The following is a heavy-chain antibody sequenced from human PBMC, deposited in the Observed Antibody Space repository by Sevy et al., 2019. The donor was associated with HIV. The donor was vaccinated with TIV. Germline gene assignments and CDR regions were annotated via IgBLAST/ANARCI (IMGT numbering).Heavy chain of an antibody. CDR2: INQDGSTQ. J-gene: IGHJ6*02. CDR1: GFTLNAYW. CDR3: ARELLSGLLGSDYYYGMDV. Sequence: GGSLRLSCAASGFTLNAYWMHWVRQAPGKGLEWLANINQDGSTQYYAASVKGRFTISRDNSKNTLYLQMNSLRAEDTGVYYCARELLSGLLGSDYYYGMDVWGQGTTVTVSS. V-gene: IGHV3-7*01. D-gene: IGHD2-15*01.